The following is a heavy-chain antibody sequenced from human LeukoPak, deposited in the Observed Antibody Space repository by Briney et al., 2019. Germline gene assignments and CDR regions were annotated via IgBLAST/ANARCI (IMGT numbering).Heavy chain of an antibody. J-gene: IGHJ4*02. D-gene: IGHD3-22*01. CDR3: TRADQNYYDSSGYYNYFDY. CDR2: IRSKAYGGTT. V-gene: IGHV3-49*03. Sequence: GGSLRLSCTASGFTFGDYAMSWFRQAPGKGLEWVGFIRSKAYGGTTEYAASVKGRFTISRDDSKSIAYLQVNSLKTEDTAVYYCTRADQNYYDSSGYYNYFDYWGQGTLVTVSS. CDR1: GFTFGDYA.